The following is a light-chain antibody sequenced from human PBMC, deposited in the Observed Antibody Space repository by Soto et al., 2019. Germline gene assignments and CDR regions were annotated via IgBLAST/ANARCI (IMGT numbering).Light chain of an antibody. CDR2: DAS. J-gene: IGKJ4*01. CDR1: QSVRNY. CDR3: QQYGSSLT. Sequence: EILLTQSPATLSLSPGERATLSCRASQSVRNYLAWYQQKPGQAPRLLIYDASNRATGIPARFSGSGSGTDFTLTISRLEPEDFAVYYCQQYGSSLTFGGGTKVDIK. V-gene: IGKV3-11*01.